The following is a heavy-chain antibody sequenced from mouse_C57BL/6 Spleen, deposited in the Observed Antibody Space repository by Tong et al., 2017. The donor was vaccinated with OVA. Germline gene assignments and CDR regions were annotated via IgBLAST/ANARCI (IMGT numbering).Heavy chain of an antibody. V-gene: IGHV1-18*01. D-gene: IGHD4-1*01. Sequence: EVQLQESGPELVKPGASMKLSCKASGYSFTGYTMNWVKQSHGKNLEWIGLINPYNGGTSYNQKFKGKATLTVDKSASTAYMELFRLTSEDAAVYYCARADPNWDYCDYWGKGTTLTVSS. CDR3: ARADPNWDYCDY. CDR1: GYSFTGYT. J-gene: IGHJ2*01. CDR2: INPYNGGT.